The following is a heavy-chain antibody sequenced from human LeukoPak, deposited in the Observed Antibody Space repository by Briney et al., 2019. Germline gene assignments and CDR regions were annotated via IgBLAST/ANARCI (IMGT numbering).Heavy chain of an antibody. V-gene: IGHV1-46*01. CDR3: ARAPSYAGGRGYYGLFSY. Sequence: ASVKVSCKASGYTFTSYYMHWVRQAPGQGLEWMGIINPSDAGTSYAQSFQGRVTLTRDTSTSTVYMELSSLKSDDTAVYYCARAPSYAGGRGYYGLFSYWGQGTLVTVSS. CDR1: GYTFTSYY. D-gene: IGHD3-22*01. J-gene: IGHJ4*02. CDR2: INPSDAGT.